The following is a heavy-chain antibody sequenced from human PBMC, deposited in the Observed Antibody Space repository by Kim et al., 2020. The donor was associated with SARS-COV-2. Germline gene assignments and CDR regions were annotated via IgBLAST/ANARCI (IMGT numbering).Heavy chain of an antibody. CDR1: GVSISSYY. V-gene: IGHV4-59*08. D-gene: IGHD3-10*01. J-gene: IGHJ4*02. CDR3: AGTVRGANFDY. CDR2: IYYSGSA. Sequence: SETLSLTCSVSGVSISSYYWSWIRQPPGKGLEWIGYIYYSGSANYNLSLRSRVTISVDTTKNQFSLKLSSVTAADTAVYYCAGTVRGANFDYWGRGALVT.